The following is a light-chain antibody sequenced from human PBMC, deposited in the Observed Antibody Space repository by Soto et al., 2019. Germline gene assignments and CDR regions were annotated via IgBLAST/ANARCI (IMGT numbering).Light chain of an antibody. CDR1: QSINNNY. J-gene: IGKJ1*01. CDR3: QQYGGSPRT. Sequence: EIVLTQSPGTLSLSPGERATLSCRASQSINNNYLAWYQQKRGQAPRLLIYGASSRATGIPDRFSGSGPGTHFTLTISRLEPEDFAVYYCQQYGGSPRTFGQGTKVEIK. CDR2: GAS. V-gene: IGKV3-20*01.